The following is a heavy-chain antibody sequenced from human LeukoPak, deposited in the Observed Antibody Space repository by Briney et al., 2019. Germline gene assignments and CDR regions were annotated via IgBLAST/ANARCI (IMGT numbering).Heavy chain of an antibody. J-gene: IGHJ6*02. V-gene: IGHV3-30-3*01. Sequence: QSGGSLRLSCAASGFTFSSYAMHWVRQAPGKGLEWVAVISYDGSNKYYADSVKGRFTISRDNSKNTLYLQMNSLRAEDTAVYYCARPDCSGGSCYSLYGMDVWGQGTTVTVSS. CDR1: GFTFSSYA. CDR3: ARPDCSGGSCYSLYGMDV. D-gene: IGHD2-15*01. CDR2: ISYDGSNK.